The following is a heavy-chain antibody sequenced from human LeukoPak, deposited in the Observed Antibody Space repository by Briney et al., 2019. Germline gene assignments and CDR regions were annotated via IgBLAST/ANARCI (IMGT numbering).Heavy chain of an antibody. CDR1: GYTFTSYG. D-gene: IGHD5-12*01. V-gene: IGHV1-18*01. CDR3: ARDPVATISDYYYYYMDV. Sequence: ASVKVSCKASGYTFTSYGISWVRQAPGQGLEWMGWISAYNGNTNYAQKLQGRVTMTTDTSTSTAYMELRSLRSDDTAVYYCARDPVATISDYYYYYMDVWGKGTTVTVSS. CDR2: ISAYNGNT. J-gene: IGHJ6*03.